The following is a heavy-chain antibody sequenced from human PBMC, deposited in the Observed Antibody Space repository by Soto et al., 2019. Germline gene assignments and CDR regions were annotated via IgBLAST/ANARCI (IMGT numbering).Heavy chain of an antibody. J-gene: IGHJ6*02. D-gene: IGHD4-17*01. CDR1: AGSISSYY. CDR3: ARESAVTTPYYYDGMDV. V-gene: IGHV4-4*07. Sequence: QVQLQESGPGLVKPSETLSLTCTVSAGSISSYYWSWIRQPAGKGLEWIGRIYTSGSTNYNPSLKSRVTMSVATSKNQFSLKLSSVTAADTAVKYCARESAVTTPYYYDGMDVWGQGTTVTVSS. CDR2: IYTSGST.